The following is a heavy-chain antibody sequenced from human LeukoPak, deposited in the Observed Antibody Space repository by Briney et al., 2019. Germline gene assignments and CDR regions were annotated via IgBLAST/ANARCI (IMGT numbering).Heavy chain of an antibody. J-gene: IGHJ4*02. V-gene: IGHV3-23*01. CDR3: AKVSGSYNHFDY. CDR2: ISGSGGST. D-gene: IGHD1-26*01. CDR1: GFTFNTYA. Sequence: HPGGSLRLSCAASGFTFNTYAMSWLRRAPGKGLEWVSAISGSGGSTYYADSVKGRFTISRDNSKNTLYLQMNSLRAEDTAVYYCAKVSGSYNHFDYWGQGTLVTVSS.